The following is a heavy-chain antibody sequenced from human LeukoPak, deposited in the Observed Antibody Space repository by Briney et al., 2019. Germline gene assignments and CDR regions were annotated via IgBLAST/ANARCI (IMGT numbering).Heavy chain of an antibody. Sequence: GASVKVSCKASGYTFTNFGINWVRQAPGQGLEWMGWISPYNGHTIHAQKLQGRVTMTRDTSTSTASMELRSLRSDDTAVYYCARDQGLGIAAVKSCFDPWGQGTLVTVSS. D-gene: IGHD6-13*01. V-gene: IGHV1-18*01. J-gene: IGHJ5*02. CDR1: GYTFTNFG. CDR2: ISPYNGHT. CDR3: ARDQGLGIAAVKSCFDP.